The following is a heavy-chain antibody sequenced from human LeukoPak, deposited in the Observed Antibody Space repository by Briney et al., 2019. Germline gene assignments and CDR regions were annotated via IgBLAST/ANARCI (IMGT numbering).Heavy chain of an antibody. J-gene: IGHJ3*02. D-gene: IGHD2/OR15-2a*01. CDR1: GFTFSSYS. CDR2: ISASPYI. Sequence: GGSLRLSCAASGFTFSSYSMNWARQAPGKGLEWVSSISASPYIYYADSVKDRFTISRDDSKNSLYLQMNSLRSEDTAVYYCARGGLSMQRRDLFEIWGQGTLVTVSS. V-gene: IGHV3-21*01. CDR3: ARGGLSMQRRDLFEI.